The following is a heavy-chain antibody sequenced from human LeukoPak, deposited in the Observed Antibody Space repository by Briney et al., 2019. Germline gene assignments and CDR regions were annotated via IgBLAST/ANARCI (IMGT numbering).Heavy chain of an antibody. V-gene: IGHV3-23*01. Sequence: GGSLRLSCAASGFTFSSYAMGWVRQPPGKGLEWVSAISGGGGSTYYAASVKGRFTISRDNSKNTLYLQMNSLRAEDTAVYYCAKDGRGSWPLDFDYWGQGTLVTVSS. CDR3: AKDGRGSWPLDFDY. CDR1: GFTFSSYA. D-gene: IGHD2-15*01. J-gene: IGHJ4*02. CDR2: ISGGGGST.